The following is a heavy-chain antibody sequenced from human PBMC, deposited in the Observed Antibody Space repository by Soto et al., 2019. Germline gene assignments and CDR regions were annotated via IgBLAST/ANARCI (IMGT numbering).Heavy chain of an antibody. CDR3: EPTSRWLRFVLFS. J-gene: IGHJ5*02. CDR2: FDPEDGET. Sequence: ASVKVSCKVSGYTLTELSMHWVRQAPGKGLEWMGGFDPEDGETIYAQKFKGRVTMTEDTSTDTAYMELSSLRSEDTAVYYCEPTSRWLRFVLFSWGQGTLVTVSS. D-gene: IGHD5-12*01. V-gene: IGHV1-24*01. CDR1: GYTLTELS.